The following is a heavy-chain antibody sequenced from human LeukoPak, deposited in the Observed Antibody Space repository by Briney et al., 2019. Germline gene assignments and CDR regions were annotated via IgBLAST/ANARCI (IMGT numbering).Heavy chain of an antibody. CDR1: GGSISSYY. D-gene: IGHD1-7*01. V-gene: IGHV4-59*01. Sequence: PSETLSLTCTVSGGSISSYYWSWIRQPPGKGLEWIGYIYYSGSTNYNSSLKSRVTISVDTSKNQFSLKLSSVTAADTAVYYCARENWNYGEDFWGQGALVTVSS. J-gene: IGHJ4*02. CDR3: ARENWNYGEDF. CDR2: IYYSGST.